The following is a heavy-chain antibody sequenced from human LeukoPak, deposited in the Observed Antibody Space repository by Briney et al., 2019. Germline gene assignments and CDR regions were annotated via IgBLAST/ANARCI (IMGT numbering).Heavy chain of an antibody. V-gene: IGHV3-30*02. J-gene: IGHJ4*02. CDR1: GFTLRGYG. CDR3: TGWIKPFEY. CDR2: IRYDGSDK. Sequence: TGGSLRLSCAASGFTLRGYGMHWVRQAPGKGLEWVAFIRYDGSDKSYADSVKGRFTISRDNVNNALYLQMNSLRVEDTAVYYCTGWIKPFEYRGQGTLVTVSS. D-gene: IGHD5-18*01.